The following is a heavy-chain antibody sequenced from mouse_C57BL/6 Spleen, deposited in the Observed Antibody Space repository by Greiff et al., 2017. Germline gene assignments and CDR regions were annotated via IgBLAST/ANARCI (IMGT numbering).Heavy chain of an antibody. V-gene: IGHV1-82*01. J-gene: IGHJ3*01. Sequence: VQLVESGPELVKPGASVKISCKASGYAFSSSWMNWVKQRPGKGLEWIGRIYPGDGDTNYNGKFKGKATLTADKSSSTAYMQLSSLTSEDSAVYFCARDDEGFAYWGQGTLVTVSA. CDR3: ARDDEGFAY. CDR1: GYAFSSSW. CDR2: IYPGDGDT.